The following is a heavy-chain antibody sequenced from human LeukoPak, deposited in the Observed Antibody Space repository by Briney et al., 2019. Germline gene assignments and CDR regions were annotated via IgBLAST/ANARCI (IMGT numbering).Heavy chain of an antibody. D-gene: IGHD1-26*01. Sequence: TGGSLRLSCAASGFTFSNYWMHWVRQAPGKGLVWVSRINSDGSSTSYADSVKGRFTISRDNAKNTLYLQMNSLRAEDTAVYYCASGGIYYGAAFDFWGQGTLVTVSS. CDR1: GFTFSNYW. CDR2: INSDGSST. J-gene: IGHJ4*02. V-gene: IGHV3-74*01. CDR3: ASGGIYYGAAFDF.